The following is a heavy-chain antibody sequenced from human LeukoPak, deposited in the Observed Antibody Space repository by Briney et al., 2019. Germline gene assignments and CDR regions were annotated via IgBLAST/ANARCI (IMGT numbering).Heavy chain of an antibody. J-gene: IGHJ3*02. CDR3: ARGLSHSKDI. Sequence: SETLSLTCSVSGGSISSSYWSWIRQPAGKGLEWIGRVYTSGNTNYNPSLKSRVTMSVDTSKNQFSLKLTSVTAADTAVYYCARGLSHSKDIWGQGTMVTVSS. V-gene: IGHV4-4*07. CDR1: GGSISSSY. CDR2: VYTSGNT.